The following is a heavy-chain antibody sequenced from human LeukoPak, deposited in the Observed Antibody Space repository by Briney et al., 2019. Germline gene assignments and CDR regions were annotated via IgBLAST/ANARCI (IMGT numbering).Heavy chain of an antibody. CDR2: INQDESEK. D-gene: IGHD3-10*01. CDR1: GFTFSDTW. Sequence: QTGGSLRLSCAASGFTFSDTWMHWVRQVPGKGLEWVANINQDESEKYYVDSVKGRFTISRDNAKNSLYLQMNSLRAEDTALYYCAKDMAAYYYASGNIDYWGQGTLVTVSS. CDR3: AKDMAAYYYASGNIDY. J-gene: IGHJ4*02. V-gene: IGHV3-7*03.